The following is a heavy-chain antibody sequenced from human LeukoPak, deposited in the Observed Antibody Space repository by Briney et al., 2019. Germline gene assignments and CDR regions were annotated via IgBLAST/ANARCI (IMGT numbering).Heavy chain of an antibody. CDR1: GGTFSSYA. D-gene: IGHD5-12*01. V-gene: IGHV1-3*01. CDR3: ARGVATNRYYFDY. J-gene: IGHJ4*02. Sequence: ASVKVSCKASGGTFSSYAISWVRQAPGQGLEWMGWINAGNGNTKYSQKFQGRVTITRDTSASTAYMELSSLRSEDTAVYSCARGVATNRYYFDYWGQGTLVTVSS. CDR2: INAGNGNT.